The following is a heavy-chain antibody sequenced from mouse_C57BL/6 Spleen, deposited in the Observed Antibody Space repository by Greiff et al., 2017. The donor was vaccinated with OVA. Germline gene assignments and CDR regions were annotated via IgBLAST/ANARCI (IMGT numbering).Heavy chain of an antibody. V-gene: IGHV1-74*01. CDR2: IHPSDSDT. Sequence: QVQLQQPGAELVKPGASVKVSCKASGYTFTSYWMHWVKQRPGQGLEWIGRIHPSDSDTNYNQKFKGKATLTVDKSSSTAYRQLSSLTSGDSAVYYGAMGDYGDDGDWDYEVWGTGTTVTVAS. CDR3: AMGDYGDDGDWDYEV. CDR1: GYTFTSYW. J-gene: IGHJ1*03. D-gene: IGHD2-2*01.